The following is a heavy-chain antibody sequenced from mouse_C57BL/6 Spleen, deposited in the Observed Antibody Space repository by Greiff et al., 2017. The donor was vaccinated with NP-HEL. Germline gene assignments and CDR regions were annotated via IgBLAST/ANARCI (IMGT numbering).Heavy chain of an antibody. J-gene: IGHJ3*01. D-gene: IGHD2-4*01. CDR2: FYPGSGSI. V-gene: IGHV1-62-2*01. CDR1: GYTFTEYT. Sequence: QVQLQQSGAELVKPGASVKLSCKASGYTFTEYTIHWVKQRSGQGLEWIGWFYPGSGSIKCNEKFKDKATLTADKSSSTVYMELSRLTSADSAVYFSAPPLYYDYDVDSLPSWLQGTLVTVSA. CDR3: APPLYYDYDVDSLPS.